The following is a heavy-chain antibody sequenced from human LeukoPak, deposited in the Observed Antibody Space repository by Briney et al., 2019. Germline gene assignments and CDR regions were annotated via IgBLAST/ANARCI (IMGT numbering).Heavy chain of an antibody. CDR1: GFTFSSYG. J-gene: IGHJ4*02. D-gene: IGHD2-2*01. V-gene: IGHV3-30*02. Sequence: PGGSLRLSCAASGFTFSSYGMHWVRQAPGKGLEWVAFIRYDGSNKYYADSVKGRFTISRGNSKNTLHLQMNSLRAEDTAVYYCAKVGDKIVVVPAAPHDYWGQGTLVTVSS. CDR3: AKVGDKIVVVPAAPHDY. CDR2: IRYDGSNK.